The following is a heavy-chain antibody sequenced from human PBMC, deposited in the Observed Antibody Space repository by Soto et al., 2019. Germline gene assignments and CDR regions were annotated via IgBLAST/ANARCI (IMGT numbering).Heavy chain of an antibody. Sequence: SETLSLTCAVSGYSISSGNYWAWIRQPPGRGLEWIGSLYHIGSTHYNTSLKSRVTISVDTSKNHFSLELSSVTAADTAMYYCRSSTSSYDESCLAVWAQGTMVTVSS. CDR3: RSSTSSYDESCLAV. V-gene: IGHV4-38-2*01. D-gene: IGHD2-2*01. CDR1: GYSISSGNY. J-gene: IGHJ6*02. CDR2: LYHIGST.